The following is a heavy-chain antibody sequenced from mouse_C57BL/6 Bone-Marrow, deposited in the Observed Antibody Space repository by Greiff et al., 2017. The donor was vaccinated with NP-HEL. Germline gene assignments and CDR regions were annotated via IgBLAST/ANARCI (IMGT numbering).Heavy chain of an antibody. V-gene: IGHV5-16*01. CDR2: INYDGSST. CDR3: ARGNYYGFDY. D-gene: IGHD1-1*01. Sequence: EVKLMESEGGLVQPGSSMKLSCTASGFTFSDYYMAWVRQVPEKGLEWVANINYDGSSTYYLDSLKSRFIISRDNAKNILYLQMSSLKSEDTATYYCARGNYYGFDYWGQGTTLTVSS. CDR1: GFTFSDYY. J-gene: IGHJ2*01.